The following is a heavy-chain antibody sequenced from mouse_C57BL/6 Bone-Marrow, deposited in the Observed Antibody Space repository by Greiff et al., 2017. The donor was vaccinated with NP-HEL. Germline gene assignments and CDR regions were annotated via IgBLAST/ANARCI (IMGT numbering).Heavy chain of an antibody. J-gene: IGHJ1*03. CDR1: GFTFSSYA. Sequence: EVKLVESGEGLVKPGRSLKLSCAASGFTFSSYAMSWVRQTPEKRLEWVAYISSGGDYIYYADTVKGRFTISRDNARNTLYLQMSSLKSEDTAMYYCTRGDITTVVATRWYFDVWGTGTTVTVSS. V-gene: IGHV5-9-1*02. CDR2: ISSGGDYI. CDR3: TRGDITTVVATRWYFDV. D-gene: IGHD1-1*01.